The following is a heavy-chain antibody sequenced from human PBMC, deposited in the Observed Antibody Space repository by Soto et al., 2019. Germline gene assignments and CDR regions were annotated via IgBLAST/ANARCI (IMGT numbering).Heavy chain of an antibody. J-gene: IGHJ4*02. CDR1: GYTFTDYQ. CDR3: TRDMVQGVTILSY. D-gene: IGHD3-10*01. Sequence: ASVKVSCKASGYTFTDYQIYWVRQAPGQGLEWMGWINPDSGGTGYAQNFQGRVTMARDTSISTAYMELSRLESDDTAVYYCTRDMVQGVTILSYWGQGTLVTVSS. CDR2: INPDSGGT. V-gene: IGHV1-2*02.